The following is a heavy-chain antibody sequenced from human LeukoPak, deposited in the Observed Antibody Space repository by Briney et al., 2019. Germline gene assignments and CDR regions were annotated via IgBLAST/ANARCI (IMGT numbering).Heavy chain of an antibody. D-gene: IGHD1-1*01. CDR2: INHSGST. CDR1: GGSFSGYY. J-gene: IGHJ4*02. Sequence: SETLSLTCAVYGGSFSGYYWSWIRQPPGKGLEWIGEINHSGSTNYNPSLKSRVTISVDTSKNQFSLKLSSVTAADTAVYYCASPLEMATTNFDYWGQGTLVTVSS. V-gene: IGHV4-34*01. CDR3: ASPLEMATTNFDY.